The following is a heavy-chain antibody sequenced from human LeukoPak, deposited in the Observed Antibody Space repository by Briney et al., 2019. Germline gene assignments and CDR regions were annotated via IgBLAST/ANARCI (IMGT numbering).Heavy chain of an antibody. CDR3: ARGPGIAVAGGWYFDL. CDR2: IYYSGST. CDR1: GGSISSSSYY. Sequence: SETLSLTCTVSGGSISSSSYYWGWIRQPPGKGLECIGSIYYSGSTYYNPSLKSRVTISVDTSKNQFSLKLSSVTAADTAVYYCARGPGIAVAGGWYFDLWGRGTLVTVSS. J-gene: IGHJ2*01. D-gene: IGHD6-19*01. V-gene: IGHV4-39*01.